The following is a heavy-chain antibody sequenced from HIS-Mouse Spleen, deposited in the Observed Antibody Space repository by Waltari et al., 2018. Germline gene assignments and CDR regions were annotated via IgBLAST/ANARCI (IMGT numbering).Heavy chain of an antibody. V-gene: IGHV3-30*04. J-gene: IGHJ4*02. CDR2: ISYDGSNK. CDR3: ARRYSGYDLGY. CDR1: GVTFSSYA. Sequence: QVQLVESGGGVVQPGRALRLPCAALGVTFSSYARPWVRQAPGKGLEWVAVISYDGSNKYYADSVKGRFTISRDNSKNTLYLQMNSLRAEDTAVYYCARRYSGYDLGYWGQGTLVTVSS. D-gene: IGHD5-12*01.